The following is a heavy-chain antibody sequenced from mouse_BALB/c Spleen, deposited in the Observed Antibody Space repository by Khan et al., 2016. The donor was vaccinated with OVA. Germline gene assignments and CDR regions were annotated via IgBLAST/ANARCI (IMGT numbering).Heavy chain of an antibody. CDR2: IYPRDVNI. CDR3: ARNYAMDY. Sequence: QVQLKQSGPELVKVGASVRISCKASGYTFTSYYIHWVKQRPGQGLEWIGWIYPRDVNIKYNEKFKGKATLTADKSSSTVYMQLSSLTSEDAAVYFCARNYAMDYWGQGTSVTVAS. J-gene: IGHJ4*01. CDR1: GYTFTSYY. V-gene: IGHV1S56*01.